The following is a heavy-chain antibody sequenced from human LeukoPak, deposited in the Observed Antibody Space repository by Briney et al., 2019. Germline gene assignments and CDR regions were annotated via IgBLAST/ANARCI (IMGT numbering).Heavy chain of an antibody. CDR1: GYTFTGYY. CDR2: INPNSGGT. Sequence: ASVKVSCKASGYTFTGYYMHWVRQAPGQGLEWMGWINPNSGGTNYAQKFQGRVTMTRDTSISTAYMELSRLRSDDTAVYYCAREGHYGSGSSYGMDVRGQGTTVTVSS. D-gene: IGHD3-10*01. CDR3: AREGHYGSGSSYGMDV. V-gene: IGHV1-2*02. J-gene: IGHJ6*02.